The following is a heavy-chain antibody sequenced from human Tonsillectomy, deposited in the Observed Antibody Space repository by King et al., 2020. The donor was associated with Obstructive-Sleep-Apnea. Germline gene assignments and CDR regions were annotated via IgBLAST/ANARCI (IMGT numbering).Heavy chain of an antibody. J-gene: IGHJ4*02. V-gene: IGHV3-48*01. D-gene: IGHD3-9*01. CDR2: IRSGSSTI. CDR1: RVTFGRYS. Sequence: VQLVESGGGSVQPGGALTLFWGDSRVTFGRYSMNWVRQGPGKGLEWISYIRSGSSTILYADSVEGRFTISRDDAKNSLFLQMNGLRVEDTAVYYCARDRDWSFDSWGQGTLAT. CDR3: ARDRDWSFDS.